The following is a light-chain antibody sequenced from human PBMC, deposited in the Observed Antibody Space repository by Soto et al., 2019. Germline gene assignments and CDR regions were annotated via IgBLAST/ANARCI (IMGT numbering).Light chain of an antibody. V-gene: IGKV3-15*01. J-gene: IGKJ2*01. CDR1: QNVSSN. CDR3: QQYNYWYT. Sequence: EIVMRQSPATLSVSPGERATLSCRASQNVSSNLAWYQQKPGQAPRLLIYGASTRATGIPVRFSGSGSGTEFPLTISSLQSEDFAFYYCQQYNYWYTFGQGTKLEIK. CDR2: GAS.